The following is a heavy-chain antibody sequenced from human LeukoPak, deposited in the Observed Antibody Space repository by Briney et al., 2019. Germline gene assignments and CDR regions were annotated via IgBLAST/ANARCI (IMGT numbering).Heavy chain of an antibody. CDR2: IKQDGSEK. Sequence: GGSLRLSCVASGFTFSSNWMSWVRQAPGKGLEWVANIKQDGSEKYYVDSVKGRFTISRDNAKRSLYLQMNSLRAEDTAVYYCAPVRYLEFWGQGILVTVSS. V-gene: IGHV3-7*01. J-gene: IGHJ4*02. CDR1: GFTFSSNW. D-gene: IGHD3-3*01. CDR3: APVRYLEF.